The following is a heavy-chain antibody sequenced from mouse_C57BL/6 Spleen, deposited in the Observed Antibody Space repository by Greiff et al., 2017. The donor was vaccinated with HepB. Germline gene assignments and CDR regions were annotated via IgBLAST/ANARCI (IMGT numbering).Heavy chain of an antibody. CDR2: IYPGDGDS. D-gene: IGHD2-5*01. Sequence: VKLMVSGAELVKPGASLKISCKASGYAFSSYWMNWVKQRPGKGLEWIGQIYPGDGDSNYNGKFKGKATLTADKSSSTAYLQLSSLTSEDSAVYFCARYSKGAMDYWGQGTSVTVSS. V-gene: IGHV1-80*01. J-gene: IGHJ4*01. CDR1: GYAFSSYW. CDR3: ARYSKGAMDY.